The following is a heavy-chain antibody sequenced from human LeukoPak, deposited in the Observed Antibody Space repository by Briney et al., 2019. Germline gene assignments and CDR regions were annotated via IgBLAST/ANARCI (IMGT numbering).Heavy chain of an antibody. CDR1: GFTFSSYW. D-gene: IGHD3-22*01. CDR3: ARAPSEIGGYYPEYFRH. J-gene: IGHJ1*01. CDR2: IKSDGST. V-gene: IGHV3-74*01. Sequence: GGSLRLPCAASGFTFSSYWMHWVRQAPGKGLVWVSRIKSDGSTRYADSVKGRFTVSRDNAKNTVSLQMNSLRAEDTGVYYCARAPSEIGGYYPEYFRHWGQGTLVIVSS.